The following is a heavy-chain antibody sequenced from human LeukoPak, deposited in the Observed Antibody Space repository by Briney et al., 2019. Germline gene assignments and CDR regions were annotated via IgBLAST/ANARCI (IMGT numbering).Heavy chain of an antibody. CDR1: GYTFIGHY. V-gene: IGHV1-2*02. D-gene: IGHD3-22*01. CDR3: ARDPYYYDSSGYWEPLEDY. Sequence: ASVKVSCKASGYTFIGHYIHWVRQAPGQGLEWMGWINPNSGGTNYAQKFQGRVTMTRDTSISTAYMELSRLRSDDTAVYYCARDPYYYDSSGYWEPLEDYWGQGTLVTVSS. CDR2: INPNSGGT. J-gene: IGHJ4*02.